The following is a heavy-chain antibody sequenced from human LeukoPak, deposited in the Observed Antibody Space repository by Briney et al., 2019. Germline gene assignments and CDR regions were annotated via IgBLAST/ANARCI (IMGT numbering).Heavy chain of an antibody. V-gene: IGHV4-39*07. J-gene: IGHJ4*02. CDR3: AGGRYSGSYFRVDY. Sequence: PSETLSLTCTVSGDSVNSNVFFWAWIRQSPGTRLAWIANVNSIKGTSYHPSLGSRVTMSVDPSRNQFSLRLRSMTAADTAIYYCAGGRYSGSYFRVDYWGQGSLVSVSS. D-gene: IGHD1-26*01. CDR1: GDSVNSNVFF. CDR2: VNSIKGT.